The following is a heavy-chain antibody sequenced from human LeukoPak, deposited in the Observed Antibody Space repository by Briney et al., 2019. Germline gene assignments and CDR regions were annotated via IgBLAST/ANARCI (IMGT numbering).Heavy chain of an antibody. D-gene: IGHD1-26*01. CDR3: AREVSGASEIDY. CDR2: IYYSGNT. V-gene: IGHV4-59*01. J-gene: IGHJ4*02. Sequence: AETLSLTCTVSGGSISTYYWSWIRQPPGKGLEWIGYIYYSGNTNYNPSLKSRVTISVDTSKNQFSLKLGSVTAADTAVYYCAREVSGASEIDYWGQGTLVTVSS. CDR1: GGSISTYY.